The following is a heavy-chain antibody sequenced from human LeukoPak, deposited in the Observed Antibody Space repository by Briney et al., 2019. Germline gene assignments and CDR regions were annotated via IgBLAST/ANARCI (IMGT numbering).Heavy chain of an antibody. D-gene: IGHD3-22*01. J-gene: IGHJ6*03. Sequence: SETLSLTCTVSGDSISSYYWSWIRQPPGKGLEWIGYIYYSGSTNYNPSLKSRVTISVDTSKNQFSLKLSSVTAADTAVYYCARGGYYAPYYYYMDVWGKGTTVTVSS. CDR3: ARGGYYAPYYYYMDV. V-gene: IGHV4-59*01. CDR2: IYYSGST. CDR1: GDSISSYY.